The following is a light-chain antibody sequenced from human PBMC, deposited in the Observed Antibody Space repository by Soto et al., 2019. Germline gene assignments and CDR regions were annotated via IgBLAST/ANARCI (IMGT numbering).Light chain of an antibody. V-gene: IGLV2-8*01. CDR1: SSDVGGYNY. J-gene: IGLJ1*01. CDR2: EVN. CDR3: SSYAGSSNV. Sequence: ALTQPPSASGSPGQSVAISCTGTSSDVGGYNYVSWYQQHPGKAPKLMIYEVNKRPSGVPDRFSGSKSGNTASLTVSGLQAEDEADYYCSSYAGSSNVFGTRTKVTVL.